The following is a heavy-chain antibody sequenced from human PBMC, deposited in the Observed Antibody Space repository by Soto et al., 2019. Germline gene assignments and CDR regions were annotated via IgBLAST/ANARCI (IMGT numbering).Heavy chain of an antibody. CDR1: GFTFSNYA. D-gene: IGHD3-3*01. V-gene: IGHV3-23*01. J-gene: IGHJ3*02. CDR3: AKDPLTNYDFWSGYLSYAFDI. Sequence: GGSLRLSCAASGFTFSNYAMSWVRQAPGKGLEWVSAISGSGGSTYYADSVKGRFTISRDNSKNTLYLQMNSLRAEDTAVYYCAKDPLTNYDFWSGYLSYAFDIWGQGTMVTVSS. CDR2: ISGSGGST.